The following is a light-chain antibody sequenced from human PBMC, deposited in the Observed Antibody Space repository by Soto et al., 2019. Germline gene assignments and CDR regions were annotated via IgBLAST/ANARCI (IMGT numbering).Light chain of an antibody. CDR3: QVWDSSTVV. J-gene: IGLJ2*01. V-gene: IGLV3-9*01. CDR1: NIGSKN. Sequence: SYELTQPLSVSVALGQTARITCGGNNIGSKNVHWYQQKPGQAPVLVIYRDSSRPAGIPERFSGSNSGNTDTLTITRAQDGDEADYYCQVWDSSTVVFGGGTKLTVL. CDR2: RDS.